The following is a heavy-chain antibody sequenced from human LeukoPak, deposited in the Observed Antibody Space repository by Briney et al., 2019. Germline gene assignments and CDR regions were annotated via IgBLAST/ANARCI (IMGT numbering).Heavy chain of an antibody. Sequence: GGCLRLSCAASGFTFSSYAMSWVSQAPGKGMEWVSAISGSGGSTYYADSVKGRFTISRDNSKNTLYLQMNSLRAEDAAVYYCAKGVTTYFAGYDYGMDVWGQGTTVTVSS. CDR1: GFTFSSYA. J-gene: IGHJ6*02. D-gene: IGHD4-17*01. CDR2: ISGSGGST. CDR3: AKGVTTYFAGYDYGMDV. V-gene: IGHV3-23*01.